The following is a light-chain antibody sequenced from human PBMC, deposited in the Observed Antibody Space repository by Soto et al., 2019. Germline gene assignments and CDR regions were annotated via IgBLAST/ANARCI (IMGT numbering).Light chain of an antibody. CDR1: ESLLHSIGYNY. Sequence: DIVMTQSPLSLSVTPGEPASISCRSSESLLHSIGYNYLDWYLQKPGQSPKLLIYLGSNRASGVPDRFSGSGSGTDFPLKISRVEADDVGVYYCMQSLETPSFGQGPKVEIK. V-gene: IGKV2-28*01. CDR2: LGS. J-gene: IGKJ1*01. CDR3: MQSLETPS.